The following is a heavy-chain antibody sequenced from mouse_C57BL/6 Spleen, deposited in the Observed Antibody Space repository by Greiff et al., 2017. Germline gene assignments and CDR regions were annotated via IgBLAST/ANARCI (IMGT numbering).Heavy chain of an antibody. D-gene: IGHD1-1*01. CDR3: ARGDYCRDFDY. CDR1: GFTFSSYA. CDR2: ISDGGSYT. J-gene: IGHJ2*01. V-gene: IGHV5-4*01. Sequence: EVQLVESGGGLVKPGGSLKLSCAASGFTFSSYAMSWVRQTPEKRLEWVATISDGGSYTSYPDNVKGRFTISRDNAKNNLYLQMGHLKSEDTAMYYSARGDYCRDFDYWGQGTTRTVSS.